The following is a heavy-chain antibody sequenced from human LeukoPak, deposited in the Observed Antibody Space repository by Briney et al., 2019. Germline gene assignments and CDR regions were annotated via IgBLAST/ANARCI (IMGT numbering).Heavy chain of an antibody. CDR3: ARHPPRKYSSSWRKGYFDY. CDR1: GGSISSGSYY. CDR2: IYYSGST. J-gene: IGHJ4*02. Sequence: SETLSLTCTVSGGSISSGSYYWGWIRQPPGKGLEWIGSIYYSGSTSYKPSLKSRVTISLDTSKNQFSLKLSSVTAADTAVYYCARHPPRKYSSSWRKGYFDYWGQGTLVTVSS. D-gene: IGHD6-13*01. V-gene: IGHV4-39*01.